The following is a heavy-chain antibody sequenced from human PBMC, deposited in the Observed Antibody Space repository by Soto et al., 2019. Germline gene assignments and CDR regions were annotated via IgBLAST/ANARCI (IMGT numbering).Heavy chain of an antibody. CDR3: ARDLYSNPEFDY. Sequence: PSETLSLTCAVSGYSISSGYYWGWIRQPPGKGLEWIGSIYHSGSTYYNPSLKSRVTISVDTSKNQFSLKLSSVTAADTAVYYCARDLYSNPEFDYWGQGTRLTVSS. CDR2: IYHSGST. D-gene: IGHD4-4*01. J-gene: IGHJ4*02. V-gene: IGHV4-38-2*02. CDR1: GYSISSGYY.